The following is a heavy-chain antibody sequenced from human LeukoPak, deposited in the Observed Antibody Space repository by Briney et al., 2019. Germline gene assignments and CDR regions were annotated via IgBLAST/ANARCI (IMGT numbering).Heavy chain of an antibody. CDR3: ARDGLAAATLHWCFDL. V-gene: IGHV3-23*01. D-gene: IGHD2-15*01. Sequence: PGGSLRLSCAASGFTFSSYEMNWVRQAPGKGLEWVSAISGSGGSTYYADSVKGRFTISRDNSKNTLYLQMNSLRAEDTAVYYCARDGLAAATLHWCFDLWGRGTLVTVSS. CDR1: GFTFSSYE. CDR2: ISGSGGST. J-gene: IGHJ2*01.